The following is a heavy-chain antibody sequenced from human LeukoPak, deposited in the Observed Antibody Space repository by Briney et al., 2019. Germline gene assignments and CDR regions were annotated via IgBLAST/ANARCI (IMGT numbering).Heavy chain of an antibody. D-gene: IGHD3-16*02. CDR1: GYTFTSYD. V-gene: IGHV1-8*01. J-gene: IGHJ6*02. CDR3: ARGVIPMKTYYYGMDV. CDR2: MNPNSGNT. Sequence: GASVTVSCKASGYTFTSYDINWVRQAPGQGLEWMGWMNPNSGNTGYAQKFQGRVTVTRNTSISTAYMELSSLRSEDTAVYYCARGVIPMKTYYYGMDVWGQGTTVTVSS.